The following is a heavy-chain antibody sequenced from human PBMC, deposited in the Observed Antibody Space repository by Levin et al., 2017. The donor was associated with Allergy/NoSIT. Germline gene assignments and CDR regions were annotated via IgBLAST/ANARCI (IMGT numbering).Heavy chain of an antibody. CDR1: GGTFSSYT. CDR2: IIPILGIA. V-gene: IGHV1-69*02. J-gene: IGHJ4*02. CDR3: ASPIGGSSFDY. D-gene: IGHD3-10*01. Sequence: SVKVSCKASGGTFSSYTINWVRQAPGQGLEWMGRIIPILGIATYAQKFQGRVTITADKSTSTAYMELSSLRSDDTAVYYCASPIGGSSFDYWGQGTLVTVSS.